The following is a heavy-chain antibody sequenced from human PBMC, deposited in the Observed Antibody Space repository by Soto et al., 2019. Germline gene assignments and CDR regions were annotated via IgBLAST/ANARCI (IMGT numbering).Heavy chain of an antibody. CDR2: IYYSGST. J-gene: IGHJ4*02. Sequence: SETLSLTCTVSGGSISSSSYYWGWIRQPPGKGLEWIGSIYYSGSTYYNPSLKSRVTISVDTSKNQFSLKLSSVTAADTAVYYCARSKGGVGGYWGQGTLVTVSS. CDR3: ARSKGGVGGY. D-gene: IGHD2-8*01. CDR1: GGSISSSSYY. V-gene: IGHV4-39*01.